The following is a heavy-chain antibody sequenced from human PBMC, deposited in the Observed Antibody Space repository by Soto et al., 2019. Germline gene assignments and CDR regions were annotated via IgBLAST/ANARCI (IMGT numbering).Heavy chain of an antibody. J-gene: IGHJ3*02. D-gene: IGHD2-2*01. CDR1: GCTFIGHW. CDR2: INTDGGST. Sequence: PGGSLRLSCAASGCTFIGHWMHWVRQVPGKGLVWVSRINTDGGSTSYADSVKGRFTISRDNAKNTLFLQMTGLRVDDTSVYYCAREAGYCSRTSCYRRAFDTWGQGTMVTVSS. CDR3: AREAGYCSRTSCYRRAFDT. V-gene: IGHV3-74*01.